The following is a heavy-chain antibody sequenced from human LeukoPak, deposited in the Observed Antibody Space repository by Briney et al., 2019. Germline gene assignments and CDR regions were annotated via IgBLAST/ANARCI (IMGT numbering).Heavy chain of an antibody. Sequence: ASVKVSCKASGYTFTGYYMHWMRQAPGQGLEWMGWINPNSGGTNYAQKFQGRVTMTRDTSISTAYMELSSLRSEDTAVYYCARVALLVRGVIREDYYYYMDVWGKGTTVTVSS. V-gene: IGHV1-2*02. CDR1: GYTFTGYY. J-gene: IGHJ6*03. CDR3: ARVALLVRGVIREDYYYYMDV. D-gene: IGHD3-10*01. CDR2: INPNSGGT.